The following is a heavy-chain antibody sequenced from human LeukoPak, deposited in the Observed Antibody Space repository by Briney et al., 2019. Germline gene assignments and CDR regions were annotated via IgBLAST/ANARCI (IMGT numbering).Heavy chain of an antibody. CDR3: ARGSDNHPRSYYYYMDV. CDR1: GYTFTSYD. D-gene: IGHD1-14*01. V-gene: IGHV1-8*01. Sequence: ASVKVSCKASGYTFTSYDINWVRQATGQGLEWMGWMNPNSGNTGYAQKFQGRVTMTRNTSISTAYMELSSLRSEDTAVCYCARGSDNHPRSYYYYMDVWGKGTTVTISS. CDR2: MNPNSGNT. J-gene: IGHJ6*03.